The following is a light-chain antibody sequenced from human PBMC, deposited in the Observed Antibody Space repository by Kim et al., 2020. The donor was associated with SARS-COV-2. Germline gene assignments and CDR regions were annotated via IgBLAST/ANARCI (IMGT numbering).Light chain of an antibody. CDR1: SSNIGSNY. Sequence: GQWVTISCSGSSSNIGSNYVYWYQQLPGTAPTLLIYRNNQRPSGVPDRFSGSKSGTSASLAISGLRSEDEADYYCAAWDDSLSGYVFGTGTQLTVL. CDR3: AAWDDSLSGYV. V-gene: IGLV1-47*01. J-gene: IGLJ1*01. CDR2: RNN.